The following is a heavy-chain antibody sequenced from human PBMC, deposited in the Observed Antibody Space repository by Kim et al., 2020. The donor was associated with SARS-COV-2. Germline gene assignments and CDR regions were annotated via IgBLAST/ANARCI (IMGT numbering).Heavy chain of an antibody. D-gene: IGHD2-2*01. CDR1: GFTFSSYG. J-gene: IGHJ5*02. Sequence: GGSLRLSCAASGFTFSSYGMHWVRQAPGKGLEWVAVISYDGSNKYYADSVKGRFTISRDNSKNTLYLQMNSLRAEDTAVYYCAKGLVVPAASPGVGNWFDPWGQGTLVTVSS. CDR3: AKGLVVPAASPGVGNWFDP. V-gene: IGHV3-30*18. CDR2: ISYDGSNK.